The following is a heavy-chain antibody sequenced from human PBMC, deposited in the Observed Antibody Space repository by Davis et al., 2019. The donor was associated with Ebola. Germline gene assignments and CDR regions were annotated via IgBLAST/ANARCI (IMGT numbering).Heavy chain of an antibody. Sequence: SETLSLTCTVSGGSISSYYWSWTRQPPGKGLEWIGYIYYSGSTNYNPSLKSRVTISVDTSKNQFSLKLSSVTAADTAVYYCARDGAGLYYDFLWGFDPWGQGTLVTVSS. V-gene: IGHV4-59*01. CDR2: IYYSGST. D-gene: IGHD3-3*01. J-gene: IGHJ5*02. CDR3: ARDGAGLYYDFLWGFDP. CDR1: GGSISSYY.